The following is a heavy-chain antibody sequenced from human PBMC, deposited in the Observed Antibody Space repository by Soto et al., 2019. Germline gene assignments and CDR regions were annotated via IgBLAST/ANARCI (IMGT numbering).Heavy chain of an antibody. CDR1: GGTFSTYA. CDR2: IIPIFGTA. Sequence: QVQLVQSGAEVKKPGSSVKVSCKASGGTFSTYAISWVRQAPGQGLEWMGGIIPIFGTANYAQKFQGRVTITADESTSTAYMELSSLRSEDTAVYYCARWGTLEGPPTVVTALDYWGQGTLVTVSS. J-gene: IGHJ4*02. D-gene: IGHD2-15*01. CDR3: ARWGTLEGPPTVVTALDY. V-gene: IGHV1-69*01.